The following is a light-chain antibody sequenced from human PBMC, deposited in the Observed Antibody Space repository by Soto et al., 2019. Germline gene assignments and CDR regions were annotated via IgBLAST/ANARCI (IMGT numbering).Light chain of an antibody. V-gene: IGLV2-14*01. CDR2: EVS. CDR3: SSYTSTITYV. J-gene: IGLJ1*01. Sequence: QSVLTQPASVSGSPGQSITISCTGASSDVGGYNYVSWYQQHPGKAPKLMIYEVSNRPSGVPDRFSGSKSGSTASLTISGLQAEDEADYYCSSYTSTITYVFGTGTKLTVL. CDR1: SSDVGGYNY.